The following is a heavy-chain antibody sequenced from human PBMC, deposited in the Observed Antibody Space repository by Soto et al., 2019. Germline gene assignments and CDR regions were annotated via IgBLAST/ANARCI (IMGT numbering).Heavy chain of an antibody. Sequence: VQLVESGGGVVQPGRSLRLSCAASGFTFSSYGMHWVRQAPGKGLEWVAVISYDGSNKYYADSVKGRFTISRDNSKNTLYLQMNSLRAEDTAVYYCAKAFSDDYYYYGMDVWGQGTTVTVSS. CDR3: AKAFSDDYYYYGMDV. J-gene: IGHJ6*02. V-gene: IGHV3-30*18. CDR2: ISYDGSNK. CDR1: GFTFSSYG.